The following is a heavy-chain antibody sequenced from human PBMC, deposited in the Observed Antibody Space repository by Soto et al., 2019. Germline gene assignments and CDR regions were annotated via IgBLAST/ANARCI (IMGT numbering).Heavy chain of an antibody. CDR2: IIPIFGTA. Sequence: SVKVSCKASGGTFSSYAISWVRQAPGQGLEWMGGIIPIFGTANYAQKFQGRVTITADESTSTAYMELSSLRSEDTAVYYCARDPVDTKNWFDPWGQGTLVTVPQ. CDR3: ARDPVDTKNWFDP. J-gene: IGHJ5*02. V-gene: IGHV1-69*13. D-gene: IGHD5-18*01. CDR1: GGTFSSYA.